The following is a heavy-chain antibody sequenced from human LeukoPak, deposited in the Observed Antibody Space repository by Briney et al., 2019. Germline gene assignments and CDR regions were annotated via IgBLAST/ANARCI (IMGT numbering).Heavy chain of an antibody. CDR1: GFTFSSYA. D-gene: IGHD6-13*01. Sequence: GGSLRLSCAASGFTFSSYAMSWVRQAPGKGLEWVSAISGSGGSTYYADSVKGRFTISRDNAKNSLYLQMNSLRAEDTAVYYCARDGSSSWSYYYMDVWGKGTTVTVSS. J-gene: IGHJ6*03. CDR3: ARDGSSSWSYYYMDV. CDR2: ISGSGGST. V-gene: IGHV3-23*01.